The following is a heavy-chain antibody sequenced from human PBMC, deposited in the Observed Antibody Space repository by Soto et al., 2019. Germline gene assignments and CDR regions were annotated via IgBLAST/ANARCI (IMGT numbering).Heavy chain of an antibody. V-gene: IGHV3-21*01. J-gene: IGHJ4*02. D-gene: IGHD1-1*01. CDR2: ISSTSSYI. CDR1: GFTFSTYS. CDR3: ARGKMSTNFLDY. Sequence: EVQLVESGGGLVKPGGSLRLSCAASGFTFSTYSMKWVRQAPGKGLEWVSSISSTSSYIYYVDSVKGRFTVSRDNALNSLYLQMSSLRAEDTAVYYCARGKMSTNFLDYWGLGTLVTVSS.